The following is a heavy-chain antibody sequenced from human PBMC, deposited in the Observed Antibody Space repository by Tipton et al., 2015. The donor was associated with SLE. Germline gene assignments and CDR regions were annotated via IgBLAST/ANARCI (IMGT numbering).Heavy chain of an antibody. CDR1: GFTFSSYG. J-gene: IGHJ3*02. V-gene: IGHV3-33*01. CDR2: IWYDGSNK. CDR3: ASRQEVSDAFDI. Sequence: QLVQSGGGVVQPGRSLRLSCAASGFTFSSYGMHWVRQAPGKGLEWVAVIWYDGSNKYYADSVKGRFTISRDNSKNTLYLQMNSLRAEDTAVYYCASRQEVSDAFDIWGQGTMVTVSS.